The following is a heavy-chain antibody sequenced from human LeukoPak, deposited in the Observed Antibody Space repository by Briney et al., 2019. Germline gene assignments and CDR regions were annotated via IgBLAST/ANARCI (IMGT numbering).Heavy chain of an antibody. CDR2: IIPIFGTR. Sequence: GASVKVSCKASGGTFSNYAISWVRQAPGQGLEWMGGIIPIFGTRNYAQKFQGRVTVTADESTSTAYMELSSLRSDDTAVYYCARHHRAYNWNGPPLHFFDQWGQGTLVTVCS. CDR3: ARHHRAYNWNGPPLHFFDQ. D-gene: IGHD1-20*01. V-gene: IGHV1-69*01. CDR1: GGTFSNYA. J-gene: IGHJ4*02.